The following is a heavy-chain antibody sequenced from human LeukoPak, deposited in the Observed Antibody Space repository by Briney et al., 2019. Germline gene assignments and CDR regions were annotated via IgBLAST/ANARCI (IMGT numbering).Heavy chain of an antibody. Sequence: GPLSLFCAVSGFTFSGYTMSWVRQTPGKGLEWVSAISGGSGDITYYADSVKGRFTVSRDNSKNTLFLQLNSLGAEDTAVYYCARNLAGDYFPNWFDPWGQGTLVTVSS. D-gene: IGHD7-27*01. V-gene: IGHV3-23*01. CDR3: ARNLAGDYFPNWFDP. CDR2: ISGGSGDIT. CDR1: GFTFSGYT. J-gene: IGHJ5*02.